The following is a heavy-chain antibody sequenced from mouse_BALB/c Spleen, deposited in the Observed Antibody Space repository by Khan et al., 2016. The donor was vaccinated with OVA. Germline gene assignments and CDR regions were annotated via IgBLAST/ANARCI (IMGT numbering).Heavy chain of an antibody. D-gene: IGHD1-1*01. CDR1: GYTFSGYW. J-gene: IGHJ2*01. Sequence: QVQLQQSGPELMKPGASVKISCKATGYTFSGYWIEWVKQRPGHGLEWIGEILPGSGNTKYNEKFKGKATLTADTSSNTAYMQLSSLTSEDSAVXYCVRARYYGSSYFDYWGQGSTLTVFS. CDR2: ILPGSGNT. V-gene: IGHV1-9*01. CDR3: VRARYYGSSYFDY.